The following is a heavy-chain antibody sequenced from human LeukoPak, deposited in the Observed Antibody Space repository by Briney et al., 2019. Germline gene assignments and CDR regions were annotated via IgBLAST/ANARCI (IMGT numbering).Heavy chain of an antibody. CDR3: ARIEMATTTIDH. V-gene: IGHV4-59*08. D-gene: IGHD5-24*01. J-gene: IGHJ4*02. Sequence: SETLSLTCTVSGGSISSYYWSWIRQPPGKGLEWIGYIYYSGSTNYNPSLKSRVTISVDTSKNQFSLKLSSVTAADTAVYYCARIEMATTTIDHWGQGTLVTVSS. CDR2: IYYSGST. CDR1: GGSISSYY.